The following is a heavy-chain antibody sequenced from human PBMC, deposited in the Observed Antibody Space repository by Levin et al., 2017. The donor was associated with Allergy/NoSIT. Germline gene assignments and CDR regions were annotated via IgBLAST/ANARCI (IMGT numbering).Heavy chain of an antibody. CDR2: IVFDGNDQ. CDR3: AKRGDCSGNTCKSHDAVDV. Sequence: GGSLRLSCAASGFQFSLYGMHWVRQAPGKGLEWVALIVFDGNDQYYADSVKGRFTISRDNSKTTLYLQMSSLRDNATAIYYCAKRGDCSGNTCKSHDAVDVWGQGTLV. D-gene: IGHD2-15*01. V-gene: IGHV3-30*18. CDR1: GFQFSLYG. J-gene: IGHJ3*01.